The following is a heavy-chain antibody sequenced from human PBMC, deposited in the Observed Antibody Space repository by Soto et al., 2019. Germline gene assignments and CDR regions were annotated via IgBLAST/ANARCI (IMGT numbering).Heavy chain of an antibody. CDR1: GDSISGGASF. CDR3: AKLSCTSSTCYFPGWFDP. V-gene: IGHV4-31*01. J-gene: IGHJ5*02. Sequence: QVQLQESGPGLVKPSETLSLTCTVSGDSISGGASFWSWIRQPPGKGLEWIANVYYSGSSYYNTSLKSLLTISVDTTKNQFSLQLKSMTAADTAVYYCAKLSCTSSTCYFPGWFDPWGQGTLVTVSS. D-gene: IGHD2-2*01. CDR2: VYYSGSS.